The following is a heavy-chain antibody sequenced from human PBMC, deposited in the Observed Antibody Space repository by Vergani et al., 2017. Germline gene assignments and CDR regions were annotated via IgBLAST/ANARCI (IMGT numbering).Heavy chain of an antibody. J-gene: IGHJ4*02. CDR3: EREGIAVAASLDY. V-gene: IGHV3-33*01. D-gene: IGHD6-19*01. Sequence: QVQLVESGGGVVQPGRSLRLSCAASGFTFSSYGMHWVRQAPGKGLEWVAVIWYDGSNKYYADSVKGRLTISRDNSKNTLYRQMNSLRAEDTAVYYCEREGIAVAASLDYWGQGTLVTVSS. CDR1: GFTFSSYG. CDR2: IWYDGSNK.